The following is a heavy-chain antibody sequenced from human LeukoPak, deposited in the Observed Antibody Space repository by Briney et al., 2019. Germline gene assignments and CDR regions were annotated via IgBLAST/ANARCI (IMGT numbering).Heavy chain of an antibody. J-gene: IGHJ4*02. CDR2: IKQDGSEK. V-gene: IGHV3-7*05. Sequence: PGGSLRLSCVASGFTLSSYGMTWVRQAPGKGLEWVANIKQDGSEKYYVDSVKGRFTISRDNAKSSLYLQMNSLRAEDTAMYYCARGGLLKYQLAIDYWGLGTLVAVSS. CDR1: GFTLSSYG. D-gene: IGHD2-2*01. CDR3: ARGGLLKYQLAIDY.